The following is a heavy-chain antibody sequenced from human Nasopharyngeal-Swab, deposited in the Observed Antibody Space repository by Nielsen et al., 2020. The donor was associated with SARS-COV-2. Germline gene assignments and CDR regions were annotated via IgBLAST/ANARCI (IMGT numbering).Heavy chain of an antibody. V-gene: IGHV3-33*08. CDR3: ARDYDFWSD. D-gene: IGHD3-3*01. CDR2: IWYDGSNK. Sequence: GESLKISCAASGFTFSSYGMHWVRQAPGKGLEWVAVIWYDGSNKYYADSVKGRFTISRDNSKNTLYLQMNSLRAEDTAVYYCARDYDFWSDWGQGTLVTVSS. CDR1: GFTFSSYG. J-gene: IGHJ4*02.